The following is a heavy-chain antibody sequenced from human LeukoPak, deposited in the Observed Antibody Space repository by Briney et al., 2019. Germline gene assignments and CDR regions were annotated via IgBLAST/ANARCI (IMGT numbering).Heavy chain of an antibody. CDR3: ARDLGPYTGSYYSYYHYMDV. D-gene: IGHD1-26*01. CDR1: GYNFATSG. J-gene: IGHJ6*03. V-gene: IGHV1-18*01. Sequence: ASVRVSCKAYGYNFATSGIGWVRQAPGQGLEWLGWISGYNGNTKSAPKLQGRVTMTTDTSTDTAYLGLESLRVDDTAIYYCARDLGPYTGSYYSYYHYMDVWGEGTSVTVSS. CDR2: ISGYNGNT.